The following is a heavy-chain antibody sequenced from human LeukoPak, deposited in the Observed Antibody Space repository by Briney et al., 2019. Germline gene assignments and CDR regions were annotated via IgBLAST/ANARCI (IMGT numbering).Heavy chain of an antibody. Sequence: SETLSLTGSVPIGSITVRKWWSWAGRSPGKGLEWLGEIYLYGTTNYNPSFTSRVTMSVDRSRNQFSLKLTSVTAADTAVCYCARQKWEQQGRDYYFNGLDVWGPGTTVIVSS. CDR3: ARQKWEQQGRDYYFNGLDV. CDR1: IGSITVRKW. D-gene: IGHD1/OR15-1a*01. V-gene: IGHV4-4*02. J-gene: IGHJ6*02. CDR2: IYLYGTT.